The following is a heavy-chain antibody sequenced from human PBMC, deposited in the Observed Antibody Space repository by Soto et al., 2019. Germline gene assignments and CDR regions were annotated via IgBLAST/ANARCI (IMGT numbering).Heavy chain of an antibody. CDR2: IYYSGST. Sequence: TLSLTCTVSGGSISTSSYYWGWIRQPPGKGLEWIGSIYYSGSTYYNPSLKSRVTISVDTSKNQFSLKLSSVTAADTAVYYCARATTTVTTLGFDIWGQGTMVTVSS. J-gene: IGHJ3*02. CDR1: GGSISTSSYY. CDR3: ARATTTVTTLGFDI. V-gene: IGHV4-39*01. D-gene: IGHD4-17*01.